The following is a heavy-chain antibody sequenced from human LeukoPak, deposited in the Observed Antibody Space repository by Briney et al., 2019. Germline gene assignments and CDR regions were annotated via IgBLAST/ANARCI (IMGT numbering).Heavy chain of an antibody. CDR3: ARDAAAQQLVHYFDY. V-gene: IGHV3-48*03. CDR2: ISGAGTTV. D-gene: IGHD6-13*01. CDR1: GFSLSNYD. Sequence: GGSLRLSCVAYGFSLSNYDMHWVRQAPGKRPAWVSYISGAGTTVYYTDSVKGRFTVSRDNAKSALFLQMNRLRAEDTAVYYCARDAAAQQLVHYFDYWGQGTLVTVSS. J-gene: IGHJ4*02.